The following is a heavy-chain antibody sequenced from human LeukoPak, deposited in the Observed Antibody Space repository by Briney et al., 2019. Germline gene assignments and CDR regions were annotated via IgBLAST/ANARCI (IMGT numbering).Heavy chain of an antibody. CDR2: INHSGST. J-gene: IGHJ3*02. CDR3: AFYSSSFDAFDI. V-gene: IGHV4-34*01. CDR1: GGSFSGYY. Sequence: SETLSLTCAVYGGSFSGYYWSWIRQPPGKGLEWIGEINHSGSTNYNPSLKSRVTISVDTSKNQFSLKLSSVTAADTAVYYCAFYSSSFDAFDIWGQGTMVTVSS. D-gene: IGHD6-13*01.